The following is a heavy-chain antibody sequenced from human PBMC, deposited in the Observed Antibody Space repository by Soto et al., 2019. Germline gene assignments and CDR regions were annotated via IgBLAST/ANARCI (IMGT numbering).Heavy chain of an antibody. Sequence: GGSLRLSCAASGFTFSSYGMHWVRQAPGKGLEWVAVISYDGSNKYYADSVKGRFTISRDNSKNTLYLQMNSLRAEDTAVYYCAKEGXAAARPRRDYYYYGMDVWGQGTTVTVSS. CDR2: ISYDGSNK. J-gene: IGHJ6*02. CDR3: AKEGXAAARPRRDYYYYGMDV. CDR1: GFTFSSYG. D-gene: IGHD6-6*01. V-gene: IGHV3-30*18.